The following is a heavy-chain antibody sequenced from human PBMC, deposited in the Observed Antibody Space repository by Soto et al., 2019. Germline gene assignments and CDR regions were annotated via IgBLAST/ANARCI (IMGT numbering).Heavy chain of an antibody. D-gene: IGHD2-15*01. CDR3: ARGRSRVGYCSGGSCYNPLFYYYYYGMAV. Sequence: KVSCKASGGTFSSYAISWVRQAPGQGLEWMGGIIPIFGTANYAQKFQGRVTITADKSTSTAYMELSSLRSEDTAVYYCARGRSRVGYCSGGSCYNPLFYYYYYGMAVCG. J-gene: IGHJ6*02. CDR1: GGTFSSYA. CDR2: IIPIFGTA. V-gene: IGHV1-69*06.